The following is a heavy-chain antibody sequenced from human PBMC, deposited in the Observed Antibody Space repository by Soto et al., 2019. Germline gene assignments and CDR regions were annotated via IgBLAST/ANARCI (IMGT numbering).Heavy chain of an antibody. J-gene: IGHJ4*02. CDR1: GFTFSDYY. CDR3: TRGALSSSWHEVDY. V-gene: IGHV3-11*06. D-gene: IGHD6-13*01. Sequence: GGSLRLSCAASGFTFSDYYMSWIRQAPGKGLEWVPYISSSSYTNYADSVKGRFTISRDNAKNSLYLQMNSLRAEDTAVYYCTRGALSSSWHEVDYWGQGTLVTVSS. CDR2: ISSSSYT.